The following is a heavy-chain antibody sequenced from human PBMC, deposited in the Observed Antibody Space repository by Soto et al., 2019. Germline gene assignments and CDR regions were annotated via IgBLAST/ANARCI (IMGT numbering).Heavy chain of an antibody. CDR3: ARGARWDQSRTSGAEYFQY. J-gene: IGHJ1*01. Sequence: GGSLRLSCAASRFIFSSYRMNWVRQAPGKGLEWVSSISSTANSIYYADSLKGRFTISRDNPKNSLYLQMNDLRAEDTAVYYCARGARWDQSRTSGAEYFQYWGQGTLVTVSS. V-gene: IGHV3-21*01. CDR2: ISSTANSI. CDR1: RFIFSSYR. D-gene: IGHD2-2*01.